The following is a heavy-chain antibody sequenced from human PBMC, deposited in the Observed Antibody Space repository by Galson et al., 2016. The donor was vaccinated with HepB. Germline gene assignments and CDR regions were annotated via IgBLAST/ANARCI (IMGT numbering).Heavy chain of an antibody. CDR2: IDGEGHTT. CDR1: GPGFKGYG. CDR3: AIGATGATWRN. V-gene: IGHV3-23*01. Sequence: CAVSGPGFKGYGMSWVRQAPGKGLQWVSDIDGEGHTTHHADSVKGRFTMSRDNSQDTVYLEMKSVRVEDTAIYYCAIGATGATWRNWGQGTLVTVSS. J-gene: IGHJ4*02. D-gene: IGHD1-1*01.